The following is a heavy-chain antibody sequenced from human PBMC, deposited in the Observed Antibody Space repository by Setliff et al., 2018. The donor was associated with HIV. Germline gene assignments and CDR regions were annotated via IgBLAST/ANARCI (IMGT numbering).Heavy chain of an antibody. V-gene: IGHV1-69*13. CDR3: ARGRRVVPAAESNWFDP. Sequence: SVKVSCKASGGTFSSFAISWVRQAPGQGLEWMGEIIPVFGTLNYAQKFQGRVTITADELTGTAYMDLTNLRPEDTAVYYCARGRRVVPAAESNWFDPWGRGTLVTVSS. D-gene: IGHD2-2*01. J-gene: IGHJ5*02. CDR2: IIPVFGTL. CDR1: GGTFSSFA.